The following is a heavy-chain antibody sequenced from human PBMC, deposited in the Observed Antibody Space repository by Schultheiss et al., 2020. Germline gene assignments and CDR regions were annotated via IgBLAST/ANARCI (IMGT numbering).Heavy chain of an antibody. V-gene: IGHV4-31*03. CDR3: ARSGYSYGYGLDY. Sequence: SQTLSLTCTVSGGSISSYYWSWIRQHPGKGLEWIGYIYYSGSTYYNPSLKSRVTISVDTSKNQFSLKLSSVTAADTAVYYCARSGYSYGYGLDYWGQGTLVTVSS. J-gene: IGHJ4*02. CDR1: GGSISSYY. CDR2: IYYSGST. D-gene: IGHD5-18*01.